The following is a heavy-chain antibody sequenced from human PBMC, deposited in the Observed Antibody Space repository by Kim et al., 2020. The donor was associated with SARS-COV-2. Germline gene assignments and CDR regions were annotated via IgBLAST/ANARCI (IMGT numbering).Heavy chain of an antibody. J-gene: IGHJ5*02. CDR3: ARGPYYYGSGKRKNWFDP. CDR1: GGSFSGYY. Sequence: SETLSLTCAVYGGSFSGYYWSWIRQPPGKGLEWIGEINHSGSTNYNPSLKSRVTISVDTSKNQFSLKLSSVTAADTAVYYCARGPYYYGSGKRKNWFDPWGQGTLVTVSS. CDR2: INHSGST. D-gene: IGHD3-10*01. V-gene: IGHV4-34*01.